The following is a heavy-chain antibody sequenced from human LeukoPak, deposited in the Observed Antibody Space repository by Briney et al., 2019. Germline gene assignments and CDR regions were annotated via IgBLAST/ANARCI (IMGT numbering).Heavy chain of an antibody. J-gene: IGHJ6*03. Sequence: SETLSLTCTVSGGSISSSSYYWGWIRQPPGKGLEWIGSIYYSGSTYYNPSLKSRVIISVDTSKNQFSLKLSSVTAADTAVYYCARSQLWSYYYYYYMDVWGKGTTVTVSS. CDR1: GGSISSSSYY. V-gene: IGHV4-39*01. CDR2: IYYSGST. CDR3: ARSQLWSYYYYYYMDV. D-gene: IGHD5-18*01.